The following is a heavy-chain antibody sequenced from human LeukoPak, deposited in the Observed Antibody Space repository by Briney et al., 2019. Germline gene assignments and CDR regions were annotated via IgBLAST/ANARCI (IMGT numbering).Heavy chain of an antibody. CDR1: GDFIRSYW. J-gene: IGHJ5*01. CDR3: ARGRARDGSFPWLDS. D-gene: IGHD3-10*01. CDR2: IYATGST. Sequence: SETLSLTCDVSGDFIRSYWWGWVRQPAGKGLEWIGRIYATGSTNYSPSLKSRVTISVDTSNNQFSLQLRSVTAADTAIYYCARGRARDGSFPWLDSWGQGTLVTVSS. V-gene: IGHV4-4*07.